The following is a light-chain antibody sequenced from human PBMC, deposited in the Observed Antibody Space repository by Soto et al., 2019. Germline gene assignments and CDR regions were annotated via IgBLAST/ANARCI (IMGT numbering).Light chain of an antibody. J-gene: IGKJ1*01. CDR1: QSVSSIY. CDR3: QQYGSSSWT. V-gene: IGKV3-20*01. CDR2: GAS. Sequence: EIVLTQSPGTLSLSPGERATLSCRASQSVSSIYLAWYQHKPGQAPRLLIYGASSRATGIPDRFSGSGSGTEFTLTISRLEPEDFAVYYCQQYGSSSWTFGRGTPVEIK.